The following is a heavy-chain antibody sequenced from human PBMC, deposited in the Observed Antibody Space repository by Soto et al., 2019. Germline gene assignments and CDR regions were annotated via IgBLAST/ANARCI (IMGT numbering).Heavy chain of an antibody. D-gene: IGHD1-26*01. CDR3: ARDTGSGLRVELGIFEY. V-gene: IGHV1-3*01. CDR2: INADNGDS. Sequence: QVQLVQSGAEVKKPGASVKVSCNPSGYAFTSYTMHWVRQAPGQGLEWMGWINADNGDSKYSQKFQGRVTITRDTYAGTALMELGSLRSEDTAVYYCARDTGSGLRVELGIFEYWGQGTLVTVSS. CDR1: GYAFTSYT. J-gene: IGHJ4*02.